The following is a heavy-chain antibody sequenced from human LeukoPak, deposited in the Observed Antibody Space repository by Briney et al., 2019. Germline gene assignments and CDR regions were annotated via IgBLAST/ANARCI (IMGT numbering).Heavy chain of an antibody. J-gene: IGHJ6*02. CDR1: GYIFTSYG. V-gene: IGHV1-18*01. CDR3: ARESGSGKPYYYYGMDV. CDR2: ISAYNGNT. Sequence: ASVKVSFMASGYIFTSYGMGGVRPAPGQGLEWMGWISAYNGNTSYTQKLQGRVTMTTDPSTSTAYMELRSLRTDDTAVYYCARESGSGKPYYYYGMDVWGQGTTVTVSS. D-gene: IGHD3-10*01.